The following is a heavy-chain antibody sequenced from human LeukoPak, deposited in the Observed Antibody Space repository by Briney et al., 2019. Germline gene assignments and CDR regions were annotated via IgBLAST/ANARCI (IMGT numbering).Heavy chain of an antibody. CDR2: IYSSGNT. Sequence: SETLSLTCTVSAGSMNNYYWSWVRQPPGKGLEWIAYIYSSGNTNYNPSLKSRATISLDTSKNQFSLKLTSVTAADTAVYYCARLSSGRPHEYFQHWGQGTLVTVSS. J-gene: IGHJ1*01. V-gene: IGHV4-59*01. CDR3: ARLSSGRPHEYFQH. CDR1: AGSMNNYY. D-gene: IGHD3-22*01.